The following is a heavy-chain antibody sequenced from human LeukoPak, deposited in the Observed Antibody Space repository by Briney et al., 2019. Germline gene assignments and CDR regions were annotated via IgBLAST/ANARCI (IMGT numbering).Heavy chain of an antibody. Sequence: TSETLSLTCTVSGGSISRYYWSWIRQPAGKGLEWIGRIYSSGSTNYNPSLKSRVTMSVDTSKNQSSLKLSSVRAADTAVYYCARGQYHLLYWYFDLWGHGTLVTVSS. V-gene: IGHV4-4*07. CDR2: IYSSGST. CDR1: GGSISRYY. J-gene: IGHJ2*01. CDR3: ARGQYHLLYWYFDL. D-gene: IGHD2-2*01.